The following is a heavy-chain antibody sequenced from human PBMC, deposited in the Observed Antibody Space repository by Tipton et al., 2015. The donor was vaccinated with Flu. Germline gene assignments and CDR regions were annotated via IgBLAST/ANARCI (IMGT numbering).Heavy chain of an antibody. CDR2: ISAYNGNT. J-gene: IGHJ3*02. CDR1: GFTFTSYG. CDR3: AKDLRWLLPGGHAIDI. V-gene: IGHV1-18*01. D-gene: IGHD3-22*01. Sequence: QLVQSGAEVKKPGAPVKVSCKASGFTFTSYGISWVRQAPGLGLEWMGWISAYNGNTNYAQKLQGRVTMTTDTSTSTAYMELRCLRSDDTAVYFSAKDLRWLLPGGHAIDIWGQGTMLTVSS.